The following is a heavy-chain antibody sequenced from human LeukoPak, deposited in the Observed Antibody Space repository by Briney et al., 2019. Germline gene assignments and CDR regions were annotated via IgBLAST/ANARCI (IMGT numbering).Heavy chain of an antibody. J-gene: IGHJ4*02. CDR1: VFTFGDYA. V-gene: IGHV3-49*04. D-gene: IGHD6-19*01. Sequence: GGSLRLSCTDSVFTFGDYAMSCVRHAPRKGRGWGGFIRSKAYGGTTEYTASVKGRFTISRHDSKSIAYLQMNSLKTEDTAVYYCTRDRAVAGIFDYWGQGTLVTVSS. CDR2: IRSKAYGGTT. CDR3: TRDRAVAGIFDY.